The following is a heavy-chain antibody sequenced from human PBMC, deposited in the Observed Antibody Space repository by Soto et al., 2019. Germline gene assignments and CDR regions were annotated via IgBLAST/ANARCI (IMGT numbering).Heavy chain of an antibody. Sequence: QVQLQQWGAGLLKPSETLSLTCAVYGGSFSGHSWTWIHQSPGKGLEWIGDINHSGRVNYSPSLKSRVTISLDTSKNQFSLTLSAVTAADTAMYYCSTRAYDTNGYYRFDPWGQGPLVTVSS. CDR2: INHSGRV. V-gene: IGHV4-34*01. J-gene: IGHJ5*01. CDR3: STRAYDTNGYYRFDP. CDR1: GGSFSGHS. D-gene: IGHD3-22*01.